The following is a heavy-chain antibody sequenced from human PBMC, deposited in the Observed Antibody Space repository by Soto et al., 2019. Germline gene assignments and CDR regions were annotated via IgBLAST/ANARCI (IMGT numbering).Heavy chain of an antibody. CDR2: ISWDGGST. Sequence: GGSLRLSCAASGFTFDDYTMHWVRQAPGKGLEWVSLISWDGGSTYYADSVKGRFTISRDNSKNSLYLQMNSLRTEDTALYYCAKASRQGYYFDYWGQGTLVTVSS. CDR1: GFTFDDYT. J-gene: IGHJ4*02. V-gene: IGHV3-43*01. CDR3: AKASRQGYYFDY.